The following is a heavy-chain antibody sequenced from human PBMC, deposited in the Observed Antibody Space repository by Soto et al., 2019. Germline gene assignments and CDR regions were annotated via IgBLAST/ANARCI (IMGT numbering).Heavy chain of an antibody. Sequence: SETLSLTCTVSGGSISSYYWSWIRQPPGKGLEWIGYIYYSGSTNYNPSLKSRVTISVDTSKNQFSLKLSSVTAADTAVYYCARVGPIVLMVYAPEEHWFDPWGQGTLVTVSS. CDR2: IYYSGST. D-gene: IGHD2-8*01. CDR1: GGSISSYY. J-gene: IGHJ5*02. V-gene: IGHV4-59*01. CDR3: ARVGPIVLMVYAPEEHWFDP.